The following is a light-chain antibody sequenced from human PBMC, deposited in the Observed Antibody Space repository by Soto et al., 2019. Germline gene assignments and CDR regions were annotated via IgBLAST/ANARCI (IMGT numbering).Light chain of an antibody. V-gene: IGLV1-44*01. CDR3: AAWDDSLTHVV. J-gene: IGLJ2*01. Sequence: QSVLTQPPSASGTPGQRVTISCSGSSSNIGSNTVNWYQQLPGTAPKLLIYSNNQRPSGVPDRFSGSKSGTSASLAISGLQSGDEADYYCAAWDDSLTHVVFGGGTKLTVL. CDR1: SSNIGSNT. CDR2: SNN.